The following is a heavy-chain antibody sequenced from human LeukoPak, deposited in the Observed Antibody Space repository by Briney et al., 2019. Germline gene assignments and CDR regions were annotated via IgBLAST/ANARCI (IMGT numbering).Heavy chain of an antibody. CDR1: GGSFSGYY. D-gene: IGHD1-7*01. V-gene: IGHV4-34*01. CDR3: ARVTGTINYYYYYGMDV. J-gene: IGHJ6*02. Sequence: SETLSLTCAVYGGSFSGYYWSWIRQPPGKGLEWIGEINHSGSTNYNPSLKSRVTISVDTSKNQFSLKLSSVTAADTAVYYCARVTGTINYYYYYGMDVWGQGTTVTVSS. CDR2: INHSGST.